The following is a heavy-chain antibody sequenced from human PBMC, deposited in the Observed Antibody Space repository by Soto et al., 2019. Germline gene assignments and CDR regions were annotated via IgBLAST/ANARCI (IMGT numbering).Heavy chain of an antibody. CDR1: GVTLSSSA. J-gene: IGHJ4*02. CDR2: ISYDGSNK. CDR3: VPRKGDPFT. D-gene: IGHD3-16*01. Sequence: SGGSPRLSCAASGVTLSSSAMPGARQAPGKGLEWVAVISYDGSNKYYADSVKGRFTLSRDNSKNTLSLQMNSLRVEDSAVYYCVPRKGDPFTWGPGTLVTVSS. V-gene: IGHV3-30-3*01.